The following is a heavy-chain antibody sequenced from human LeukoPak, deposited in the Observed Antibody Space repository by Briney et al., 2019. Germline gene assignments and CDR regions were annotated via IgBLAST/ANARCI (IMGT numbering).Heavy chain of an antibody. CDR1: GYSISSGYY. CDR2: IYHSGST. Sequence: PSETLSLTCAVSGYSISSGYYWGWIRQPPGKGLEWIGSIYHSGSTYYNPPLKSRVTMSVDTSKNQFSLKLSSVTAADTAVYYCARDRGAHLYYYYYMDVWGKGTTVTVSS. CDR3: ARDRGAHLYYYYYMDV. D-gene: IGHD3-10*01. J-gene: IGHJ6*03. V-gene: IGHV4-38-2*02.